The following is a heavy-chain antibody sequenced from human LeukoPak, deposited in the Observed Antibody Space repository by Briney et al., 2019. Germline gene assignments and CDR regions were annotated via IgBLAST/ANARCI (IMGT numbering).Heavy chain of an antibody. J-gene: IGHJ4*02. CDR3: ARDNVRTIFGVVIMGYFDY. V-gene: IGHV1-18*01. CDR1: GYTFTSYG. Sequence: GASVKVSCKASGYTFTSYGISWVRQAPGQGLEWMGWISAYNGNTNYAQKLQGRVTMTRDTSTSTVYMELSSLRSEDTAVYYCARDNVRTIFGVVIMGYFDYWGQGTLVTVSS. D-gene: IGHD3-3*01. CDR2: ISAYNGNT.